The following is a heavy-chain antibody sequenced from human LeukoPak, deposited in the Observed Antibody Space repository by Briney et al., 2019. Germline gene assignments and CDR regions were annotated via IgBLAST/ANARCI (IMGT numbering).Heavy chain of an antibody. D-gene: IGHD3-22*01. CDR1: GFTFSNYG. V-gene: IGHV3-33*01. CDR3: ARDLEDSSPFGAFDM. Sequence: PGRSLRLSCAASGFTFSNYGMHWVRQVPGKGLEWVAAIWFDGIRKYYADSVKGRLTISRDNSKNTLCLQMNSLRAEDTAVYYCARDLEDSSPFGAFDMWGQGTMVTVSS. CDR2: IWFDGIRK. J-gene: IGHJ3*02.